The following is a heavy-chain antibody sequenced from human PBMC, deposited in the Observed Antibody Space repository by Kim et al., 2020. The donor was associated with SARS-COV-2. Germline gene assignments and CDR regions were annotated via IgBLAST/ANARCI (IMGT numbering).Heavy chain of an antibody. CDR1: GGSFSGYY. V-gene: IGHV4-34*01. D-gene: IGHD5-12*01. CDR3: ARTGGYDPRRDY. Sequence: SETLSLTCAVYGGSFSGYYWSWIRQPPGKGLEWIGEINHSGSTNYNPSLKSRVTISVDTSKNQFSLKLSSVTAADTAVYYCARTGGYDPRRDYWGQGTLVTVSS. CDR2: INHSGST. J-gene: IGHJ4*02.